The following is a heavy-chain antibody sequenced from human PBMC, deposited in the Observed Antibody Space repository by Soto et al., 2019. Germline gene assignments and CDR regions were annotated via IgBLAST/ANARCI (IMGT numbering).Heavy chain of an antibody. D-gene: IGHD6-13*01. J-gene: IGHJ6*02. CDR2: IRSKAYGGTT. CDR1: GFTFGDYA. CDR3: TRDGYSSSWYPSSRYYYGMDV. V-gene: IGHV3-49*03. Sequence: PGWCLRLSCTASGFTFGDYAMSWFRQAPRKGLERVGFIRSKAYGGTTEHAASVKGRFIISRDDSKSIAYLQMNSLKTEDTAVNSCTRDGYSSSWYPSSRYYYGMDVWGQGTTVTVSS.